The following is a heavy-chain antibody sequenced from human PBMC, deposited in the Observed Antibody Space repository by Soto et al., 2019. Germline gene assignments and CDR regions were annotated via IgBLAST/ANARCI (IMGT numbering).Heavy chain of an antibody. CDR3: ARCIQGDYYYGMDV. J-gene: IGHJ6*02. D-gene: IGHD5-18*01. CDR1: GYTFYSHS. Sequence: QAQLVQSGAEVRKPGASVKVSCKASGYTFYSHSISWVRQAPGQGLEWMGRINADYGNTQYAQKFRGRGTMTTDTSTTTVYMELTNLRSDDTAVYYCARCIQGDYYYGMDVWGQGTTFTVSS. V-gene: IGHV1-18*01. CDR2: INADYGNT.